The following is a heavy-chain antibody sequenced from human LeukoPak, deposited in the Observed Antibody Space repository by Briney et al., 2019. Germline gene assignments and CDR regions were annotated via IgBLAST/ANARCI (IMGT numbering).Heavy chain of an antibody. CDR3: SRGLRGRSGYYFDS. J-gene: IGHJ4*02. V-gene: IGHV4-30-4*01. CDR1: GGSISSGDYY. Sequence: SQTLSLTCTVSGGSISSGDYYWNWIPQPPGKGLEWIGYIYYSGSTYYTPSLKSRVAISLDTSKTQFSLRLSSVTAADTAVYYCSRGLRGRSGYYFDSWGQGTLVTVSS. CDR2: IYYSGST.